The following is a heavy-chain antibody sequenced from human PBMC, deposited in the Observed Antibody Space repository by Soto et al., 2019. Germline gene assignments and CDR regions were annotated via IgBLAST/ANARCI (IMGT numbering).Heavy chain of an antibody. CDR1: GGTFSRFG. CDR3: AIVVSNPLSGTHYYSNGMDV. V-gene: IGHV1-69*11. Sequence: QVQLVQSGAEVKKPGSSVTVSCKTSGGTFSRFGISWVRQAPGLGLEWMGGIIPMLGTPNYAQQFQGRVTITADVTTTPSHVGQSSLRSEDKAVYFCAIVVSNPLSGTHYYSNGMDVWGQGTTVVVSS. D-gene: IGHD4-4*01. CDR2: IIPMLGTP. J-gene: IGHJ6*02.